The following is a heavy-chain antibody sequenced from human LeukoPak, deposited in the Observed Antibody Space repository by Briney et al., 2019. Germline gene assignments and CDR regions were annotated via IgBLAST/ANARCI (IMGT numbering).Heavy chain of an antibody. D-gene: IGHD2-2*01. CDR1: GFTFSNAR. J-gene: IGHJ4*02. CDR2: IKSKTDGGTT. V-gene: IGHV3-15*01. Sequence: GGSLRLSCAASGFTFSNARMSWVRQAPGKGLEWVGRIKSKTDGGTTDYAAPVKGRFTISRDDSKNTLYLQMNSLKTEDTAVYYCTTDPNGYCSSTSCWDPFDYWGQGTLVTVSS. CDR3: TTDPNGYCSSTSCWDPFDY.